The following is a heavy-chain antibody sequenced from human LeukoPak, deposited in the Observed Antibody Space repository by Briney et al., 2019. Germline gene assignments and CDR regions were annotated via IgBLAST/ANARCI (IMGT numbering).Heavy chain of an antibody. Sequence: ASVKVSCKASGYTFTGYYMHWVRQAPGQGLEWMGWINPNSGGTNYAQKFQGRVTMTRDTSISTAYMELSRLRSDDTAVYYCARERPRRRIAAAAYYFDYWGQGTLVTVSS. CDR3: ARERPRRRIAAAAYYFDY. CDR1: GYTFTGYY. V-gene: IGHV1-2*02. D-gene: IGHD6-13*01. J-gene: IGHJ4*02. CDR2: INPNSGGT.